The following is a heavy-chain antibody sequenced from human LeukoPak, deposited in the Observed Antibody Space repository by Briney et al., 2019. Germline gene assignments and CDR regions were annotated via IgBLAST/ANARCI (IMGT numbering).Heavy chain of an antibody. CDR1: GYSFTTYG. CDR2: INADNGNT. V-gene: IGHV1-18*01. CDR3: AREAAAGWIDY. J-gene: IGHJ4*02. D-gene: IGHD6-13*01. Sequence: GASVKVSCKASGYSFTTYGISWVRQAPGQGLEWMGWINADNGNTNHAQKFQGRVTMTTDTFTSTAYMELRGLRSDDAAVYYCAREAAAGWIDYWGQGTLVTVSS.